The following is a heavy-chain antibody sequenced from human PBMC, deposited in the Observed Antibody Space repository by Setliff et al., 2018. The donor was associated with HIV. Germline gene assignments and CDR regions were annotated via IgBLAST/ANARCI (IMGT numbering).Heavy chain of an antibody. CDR3: ARADIYGYVDF. V-gene: IGHV4-34*01. Sequence: SETLSLTCAVYGGSFSANYWTWIRQPPGEGLEWIGEIHHTGSTNYDPSLKSRVTISADTSKKHFSLKLSSVTAADTAMYYCARADIYGYVDFWGQGTQVTVSS. D-gene: IGHD5-18*01. CDR1: GGSFSANY. J-gene: IGHJ4*02. CDR2: IHHTGST.